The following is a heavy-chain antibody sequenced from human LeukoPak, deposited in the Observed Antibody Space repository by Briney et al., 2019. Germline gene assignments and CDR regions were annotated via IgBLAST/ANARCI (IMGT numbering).Heavy chain of an antibody. J-gene: IGHJ5*02. Sequence: GASVKVSCKASGYTFTSYAMNWVRQAPGQGLEWMGIINPSGDSTTYAQKFQGRVTMTRDTSTSTVYMELSSLRSEDTAVYYCTREEGGSGSPRNNWFDPWGQGTLVTVSS. CDR1: GYTFTSYA. CDR2: INPSGDST. D-gene: IGHD3-10*01. CDR3: TREEGGSGSPRNNWFDP. V-gene: IGHV1-46*01.